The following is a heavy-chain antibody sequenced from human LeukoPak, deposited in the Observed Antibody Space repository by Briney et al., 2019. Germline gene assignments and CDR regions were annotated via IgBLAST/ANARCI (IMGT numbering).Heavy chain of an antibody. CDR1: GGNISSYC. V-gene: IGHV4-59*01. CDR2: IFNSGST. Sequence: SETLSLSCTVSGGNISSYCRSWIRQPPGKGLEWIGYIFNSGSTNYNPSLKSRVTISVDTSKNQFSLKLSSVTAADTAVYFCALGDCSSTSCYVFDYWGQGTLVTVSS. J-gene: IGHJ4*02. D-gene: IGHD2-2*01. CDR3: ALGDCSSTSCYVFDY.